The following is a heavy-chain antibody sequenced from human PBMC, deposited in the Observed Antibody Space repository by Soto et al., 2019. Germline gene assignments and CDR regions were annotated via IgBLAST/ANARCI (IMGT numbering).Heavy chain of an antibody. CDR2: INPSGGST. V-gene: IGHV1-46*03. Sequence: ASVKVSCKASGYTFTSYYMHWVRQAPGQGLEWMGIINPSGGSTSYAQKFQGRVTMTRDTSTSTVYMELSSLRSEDTAVYYCAREANCSSTSCPSYAFDIWGQGTMVTVS. J-gene: IGHJ3*02. CDR3: AREANCSSTSCPSYAFDI. CDR1: GYTFTSYY. D-gene: IGHD2-2*01.